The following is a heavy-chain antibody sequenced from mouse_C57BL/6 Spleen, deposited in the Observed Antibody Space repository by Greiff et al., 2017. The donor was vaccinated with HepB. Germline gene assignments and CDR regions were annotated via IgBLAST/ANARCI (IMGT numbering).Heavy chain of an antibody. CDR1: GYTFTSYW. Sequence: QVQLQQPGAELVKPGASVKLSCKASGYTFTSYWMQWVKQRPGQGLEWIGEIDPSDSYTNYNQKFKGKATVTVDTSSSTAYMQLSSLTSEDSAVYYCARLSLLRNDFDVWGTGTTVTVSS. D-gene: IGHD1-1*01. J-gene: IGHJ1*03. V-gene: IGHV1-50*01. CDR2: IDPSDSYT. CDR3: ARLSLLRNDFDV.